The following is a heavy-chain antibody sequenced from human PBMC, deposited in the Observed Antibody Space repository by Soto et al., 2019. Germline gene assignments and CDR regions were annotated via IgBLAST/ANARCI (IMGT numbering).Heavy chain of an antibody. CDR1: GGSISSYF. V-gene: IGHV4-59*01. CDR3: ARAGTNSGSWPYFYYGMDV. Sequence: PSETLSLTCTVSGGSISSYFWSWIRQPPGKGLEWIGYIYSSGSTNYNPALQSRVTISVDTSKNQFSLKLTSVTAADTAVYYCARAGTNSGSWPYFYYGMDVWGQGTTVTVSS. J-gene: IGHJ6*02. D-gene: IGHD6-13*01. CDR2: IYSSGST.